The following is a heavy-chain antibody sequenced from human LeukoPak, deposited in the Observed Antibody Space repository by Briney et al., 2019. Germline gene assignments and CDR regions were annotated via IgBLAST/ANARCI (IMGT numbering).Heavy chain of an antibody. CDR2: INHSGST. J-gene: IGHJ5*02. D-gene: IGHD3-9*01. V-gene: IGHV4-34*01. CDR1: GGSFSGYY. CDR3: ASKSVVYDILTGYRGPSWFDP. Sequence: SETLSLTCAVYGGSFSGYYWSWIRQPPGKGLEWIGEINHSGSTNYNPSLKSRVTIPVDTSKNQFPLKLSSVTAADTAVYYCASKSVVYDILTGYRGPSWFDPWGQGTLVTVSS.